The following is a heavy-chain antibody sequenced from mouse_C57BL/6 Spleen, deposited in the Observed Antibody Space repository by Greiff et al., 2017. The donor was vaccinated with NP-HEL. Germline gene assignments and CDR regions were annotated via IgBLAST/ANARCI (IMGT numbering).Heavy chain of an antibody. CDR1: GFTFSDYG. CDR3: AICYYYGSSYLWYFDV. Sequence: EVQRVESGGGLVKPGGSLKLSCAASGFTFSDYGMHWVSQAPEKGLEWVAYISSGSSTIYYADTVKGRFTISRDNAKNTLFMQMTSLTSEDTAMYYCAICYYYGSSYLWYFDVWGTGTTVTVSS. J-gene: IGHJ1*03. D-gene: IGHD1-1*01. CDR2: ISSGSSTI. V-gene: IGHV5-17*01.